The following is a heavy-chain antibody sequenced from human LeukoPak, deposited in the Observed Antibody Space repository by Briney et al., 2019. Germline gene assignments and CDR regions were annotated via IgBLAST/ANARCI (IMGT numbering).Heavy chain of an antibody. CDR2: IYYSGST. Sequence: PSETLSLTCTVSGGSISSGDYYWSWIRQPPGKGLEGFGYIYYSGSTYYNPSLKSRVTISVDTSKNQFSLKLSPVTAAGTAIYYGATEGQSSTYFDDWGRRRLVTVSS. D-gene: IGHD6-19*01. CDR1: GGSISSGDYY. J-gene: IGHJ4*02. CDR3: ATEGQSSTYFDD. V-gene: IGHV4-30-4*08.